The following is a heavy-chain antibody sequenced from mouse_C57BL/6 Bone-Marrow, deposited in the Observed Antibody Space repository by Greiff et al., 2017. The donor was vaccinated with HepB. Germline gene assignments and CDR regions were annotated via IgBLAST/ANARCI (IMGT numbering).Heavy chain of an antibody. D-gene: IGHD2-5*01. J-gene: IGHJ1*03. Sequence: EVQRVESGGGLVKPGGSLKLSCAASGFTFSSYAMSWVRQTPEKRLEWVATISDGGSYTYYPDNVKGQFTISRDNAKNNLYLQISHLTSEDTAMYYCARGGPTIGTTWYVDVGGTGTTVTVSS. CDR3: ARGGPTIGTTWYVDV. CDR1: GFTFSSYA. CDR2: ISDGGSYT. V-gene: IGHV5-4*01.